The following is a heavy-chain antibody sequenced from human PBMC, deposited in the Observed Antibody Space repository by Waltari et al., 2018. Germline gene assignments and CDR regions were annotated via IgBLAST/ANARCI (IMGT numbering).Heavy chain of an antibody. Sequence: QVQLQESGPGLVKPSETLSLTCAVSGYSISSGYYWGWIRQPPGKGLEWIGSIYHSGSTYYNPSLKSRVTISVDTSKNQFSLKLSSVTAADTAVYYCARDGSGSYPDYWGQGTLVTVSS. CDR3: ARDGSGSYPDY. CDR2: IYHSGST. V-gene: IGHV4-38-2*02. D-gene: IGHD3-10*01. J-gene: IGHJ4*02. CDR1: GYSISSGYY.